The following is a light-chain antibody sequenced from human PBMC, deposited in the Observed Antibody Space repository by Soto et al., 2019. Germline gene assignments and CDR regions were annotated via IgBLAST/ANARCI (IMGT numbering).Light chain of an antibody. J-gene: IGKJ4*01. CDR2: DAS. CDR1: QSVGIY. Sequence: EVVLTQSPATLSFSPGDRATLSCRASQSVGIYLAWYQQKPGRALRLLIYDASKRATGIPARFSGSGSGTDFTLTISSLEPEDFAVYYCQQRSSWPSFGGGTKVDIK. V-gene: IGKV3-11*01. CDR3: QQRSSWPS.